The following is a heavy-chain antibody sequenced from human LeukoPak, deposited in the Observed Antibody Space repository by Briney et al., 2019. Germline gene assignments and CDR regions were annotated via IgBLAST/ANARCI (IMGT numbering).Heavy chain of an antibody. J-gene: IGHJ5*02. CDR3: ARGDRRGET. Sequence: ASVKVSCKASGYTFSGYYIHWVRQAPGQGLEWMGWIDPNSGGTNYAQRFQGRVTMTWDTSISTAYMELSRLRSDDTAVYYCARGDRRGETWGQGTLVTVSS. V-gene: IGHV1-2*02. CDR2: IDPNSGGT. CDR1: GYTFSGYY. D-gene: IGHD3-10*01.